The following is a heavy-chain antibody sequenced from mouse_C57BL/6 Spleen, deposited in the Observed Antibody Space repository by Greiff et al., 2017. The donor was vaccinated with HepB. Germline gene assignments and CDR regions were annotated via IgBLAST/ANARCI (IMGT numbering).Heavy chain of an antibody. Sequence: EVQRVESEGGLVQPGSSMKLSCTASGFTFSNYYMAWVRQVPEKGLEWVANINYDGSSTYYLESLKSRFIISRDNAKNILYLQLSSLKSEDTATYYCARESDDYYFDYWGQGTTLTVSS. J-gene: IGHJ2*01. CDR1: GFTFSNYY. V-gene: IGHV5-16*01. CDR3: ARESDDYYFDY. CDR2: INYDGSST. D-gene: IGHD2-4*01.